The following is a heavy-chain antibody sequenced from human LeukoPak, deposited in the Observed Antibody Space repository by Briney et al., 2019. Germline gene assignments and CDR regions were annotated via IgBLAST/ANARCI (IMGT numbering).Heavy chain of an antibody. CDR2: TYYRSKWYN. J-gene: IGHJ4*02. CDR1: GDSVSSNSAA. Sequence: SQTLSLTCAISGDSVSSNSAAWNWIRQSPSSGLEWLGRTYYRSKWYNDYAVSVKSRITINPDTSKNQFSLQLNSVTPEDTAVYYCARARYSSGWYPGEFDYWGQGTLVTVSS. V-gene: IGHV6-1*01. CDR3: ARARYSSGWYPGEFDY. D-gene: IGHD6-19*01.